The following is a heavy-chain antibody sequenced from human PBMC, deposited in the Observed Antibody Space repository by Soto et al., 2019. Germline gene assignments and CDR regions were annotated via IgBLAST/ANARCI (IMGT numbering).Heavy chain of an antibody. Sequence: EVQLVESGGGLVQPGGSLRLSCAASGFTFRDYWMSWVRQAPGKGLEWVATIKQDGSEKYYVASVEARFTISRDNAKNSLCLTMTRVRAEDSVFHYCASNRVLLTVYDIHACYGMDVWGQWTTV. J-gene: IGHJ6*01. D-gene: IGHD2-8*01. CDR3: ASNRVLLTVYDIHACYGMDV. CDR1: GFTFRDYW. V-gene: IGHV3-7*01. CDR2: IKQDGSEK.